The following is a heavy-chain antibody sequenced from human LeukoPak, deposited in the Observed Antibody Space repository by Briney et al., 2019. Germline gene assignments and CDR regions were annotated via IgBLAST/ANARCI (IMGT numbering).Heavy chain of an antibody. J-gene: IGHJ3*02. Sequence: SETLSLTCTVSGGSISSGGYYWSWIRQHPGKGLEWIGYIDYSGSTYYNPSLKSRVTISVDTSKNQFSLKLSSEPAADTAVYYCARDYRYYDFWSGYYTGRNAFDIWGQGTMVTVSS. D-gene: IGHD3-3*01. CDR2: IDYSGST. CDR3: ARDYRYYDFWSGYYTGRNAFDI. V-gene: IGHV4-31*03. CDR1: GGSISSGGYY.